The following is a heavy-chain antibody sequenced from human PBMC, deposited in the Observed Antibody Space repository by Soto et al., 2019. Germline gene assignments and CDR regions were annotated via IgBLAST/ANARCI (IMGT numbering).Heavy chain of an antibody. J-gene: IGHJ6*02. CDR3: ARALGATTDYYYYGMDV. V-gene: IGHV1-69*13. Sequence: WASVKVSCKASGGTFSSYAISWVRQAPGQGIEWMGGIIPIFGTANYAQKFQGRVTITADESTSTAYMELSSLRSEDTAVYYCARALGATTDYYYYGMDVWGQGTTVTVSS. CDR1: GGTFSSYA. CDR2: IIPIFGTA. D-gene: IGHD1-26*01.